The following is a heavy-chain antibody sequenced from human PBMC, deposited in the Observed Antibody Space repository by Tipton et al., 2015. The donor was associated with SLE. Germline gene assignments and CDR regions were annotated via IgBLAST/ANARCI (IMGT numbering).Heavy chain of an antibody. CDR1: GFTFSSYG. V-gene: IGHV3-33*05. Sequence: SLRLSCAVSGFTFSSYGMHWVRQAPGKGLEWVAVISYDGSNKHYADSVKGRFTISRDNSKNTLYLQMNSLRAEDTAVYYCAKAEGWIWGQGTMVTVSS. CDR3: AKAEGWI. J-gene: IGHJ3*02. CDR2: ISYDGSNK.